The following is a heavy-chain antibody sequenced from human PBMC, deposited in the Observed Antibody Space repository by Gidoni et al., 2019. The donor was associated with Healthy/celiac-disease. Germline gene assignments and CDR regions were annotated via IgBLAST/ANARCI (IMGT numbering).Heavy chain of an antibody. D-gene: IGHD6-6*01. V-gene: IGHV1-46*04. CDR2: INPSGGST. CDR1: GYTFTSSY. Sequence: QVQLVQSGAEVKKPGASVKVSCKASGYTFTSSYMHWVRQAPGQGLEWMGIINPSGGSTSYEQKLQGRVTMTRDTSTSTVYMELSSLRSEDTAVYYCARHFSSSSSRSDYYYYGMDVWGQGTTVTVSS. J-gene: IGHJ6*02. CDR3: ARHFSSSSSRSDYYYYGMDV.